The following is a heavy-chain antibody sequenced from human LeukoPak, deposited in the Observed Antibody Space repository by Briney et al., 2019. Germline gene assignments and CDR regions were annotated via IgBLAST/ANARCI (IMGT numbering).Heavy chain of an antibody. CDR1: GYSISSGYY. J-gene: IGHJ5*02. V-gene: IGHV4-38-2*02. CDR3: ARHGAVYYDFWSGYLSS. D-gene: IGHD3-3*01. Sequence: SETLSLTCTVSGYSISSGYYWGWIRQSPGKGLEWIGSSYYSGSNHYNPSLKSRVTISIDTSKNQLSLKLTSVTAADTAVYYCARHGAVYYDFWSGYLSSWGQGTLVTVSS. CDR2: SYYSGSN.